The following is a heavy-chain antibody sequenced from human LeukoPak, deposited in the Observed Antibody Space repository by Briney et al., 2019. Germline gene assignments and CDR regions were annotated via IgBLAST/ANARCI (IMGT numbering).Heavy chain of an antibody. CDR1: GFTFSRYG. Sequence: GGSLRLSCAASGFTFSRYGMTWVRQAPGKGLEWVAVISYDGSNKYYADSVKGRFTISRDNSKNTLYLQMNSLRAEDTAVYYCARDKYYYDSYYYYMDVWGKGTTVTVSS. CDR3: ARDKYYYDSYYYYMDV. D-gene: IGHD3-22*01. J-gene: IGHJ6*03. CDR2: ISYDGSNK. V-gene: IGHV3-30*03.